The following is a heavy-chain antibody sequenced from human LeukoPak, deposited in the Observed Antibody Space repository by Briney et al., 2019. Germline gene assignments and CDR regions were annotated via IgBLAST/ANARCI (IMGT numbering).Heavy chain of an antibody. CDR2: ISGSGGST. Sequence: GGSLRLPCAASGFTFSSYAMSWVRQAPGKGLEWVSAISGSGGSTYYADSVKGRFTISRDNSKNTLYLQMNSLRAEDTAVYYCAKLRGVVDHSYYFDYWGQGTLVTVSS. D-gene: IGHD3-10*01. CDR3: AKLRGVVDHSYYFDY. J-gene: IGHJ4*02. CDR1: GFTFSSYA. V-gene: IGHV3-23*01.